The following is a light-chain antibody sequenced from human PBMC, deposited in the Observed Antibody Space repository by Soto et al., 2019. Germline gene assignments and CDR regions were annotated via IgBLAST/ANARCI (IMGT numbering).Light chain of an antibody. V-gene: IGLV2-14*01. Sequence: QSALTQPASVSGSPGQSMTISCTGTSSDIGNYDYVSWYQQHSGKAPKLIIYEVNNRPSGVSNRFSGSKSGNAASLTISGLQAEDEADYYCSSYTSSSTLYVFGTGTKVTVL. CDR2: EVN. CDR1: SSDIGNYDY. CDR3: SSYTSSSTLYV. J-gene: IGLJ1*01.